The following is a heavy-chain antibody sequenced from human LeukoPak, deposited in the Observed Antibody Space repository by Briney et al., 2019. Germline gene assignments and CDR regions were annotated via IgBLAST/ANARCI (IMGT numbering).Heavy chain of an antibody. V-gene: IGHV4-31*03. CDR3: ARGVGYCSGGSCYSVGGFDP. CDR1: GVSISSGDYF. Sequence: PSETLSLTCTVSGVSISSGDYFWTWIRQHPGKGLEWIGFIYYSGSTYYNPSLKSRLTISVDTSKKEFSLKLSSVTAADTAVYYCARGVGYCSGGSCYSVGGFDPWGQGIQVTVSS. J-gene: IGHJ5*02. CDR2: IYYSGST. D-gene: IGHD2-15*01.